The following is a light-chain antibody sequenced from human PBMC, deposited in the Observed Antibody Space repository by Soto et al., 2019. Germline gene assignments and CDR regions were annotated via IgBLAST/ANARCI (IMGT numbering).Light chain of an antibody. Sequence: EIVLTQSPATLSLSPGERATLSCRASQSVSNYLAWYQQKPGQAPRLLIYDASNRATGIPARFSGSGSGTDFTLTISSLEPEDFAVYYCQQRSNWPPIFTFGPGTKVDIK. CDR1: QSVSNY. J-gene: IGKJ3*01. CDR3: QQRSNWPPIFT. CDR2: DAS. V-gene: IGKV3-11*01.